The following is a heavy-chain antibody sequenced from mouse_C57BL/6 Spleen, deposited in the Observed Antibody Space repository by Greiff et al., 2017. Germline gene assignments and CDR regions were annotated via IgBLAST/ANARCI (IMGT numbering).Heavy chain of an antibody. V-gene: IGHV1-80*01. J-gene: IGHJ4*01. Sequence: VQLQQSGAELVKPGASVKISCKASGYAFSSYWMNWVKQRPGKGLEWIGQLYPGDGDTNYNGKFKGKATLTADKSSSTAYMQLSSLTSEDSAVYFCARKGGQLRQAMDYGGQGTSVTVAS. CDR1: GYAFSSYW. D-gene: IGHD3-2*02. CDR2: LYPGDGDT. CDR3: ARKGGQLRQAMDY.